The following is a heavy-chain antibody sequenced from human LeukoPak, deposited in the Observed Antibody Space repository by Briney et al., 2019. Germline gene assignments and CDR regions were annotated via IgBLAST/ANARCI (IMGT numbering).Heavy chain of an antibody. D-gene: IGHD1-1*01. V-gene: IGHV4-61*01. J-gene: IGHJ2*01. CDR3: ASSTGYWYFDL. Sequence: SETLSLTCTVSGGSVSSGSFYWNWIRQSPGTGLEWIGYIYYSGITNYSPSLKSRVTISLDTSKNQFSLRLNSVTAADTAVYYCASSTGYWYFDLWGRGTLVTVPS. CDR2: IYYSGIT. CDR1: GGSVSSGSFY.